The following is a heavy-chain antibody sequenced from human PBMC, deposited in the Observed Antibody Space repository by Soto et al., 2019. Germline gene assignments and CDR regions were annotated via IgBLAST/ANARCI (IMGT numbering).Heavy chain of an antibody. CDR3: AVVRRSGYYRPYYYYYGMDV. J-gene: IGHJ6*02. V-gene: IGHV7-4-1*01. D-gene: IGHD3-3*01. CDR2: INTNTGNP. CDR1: GYTFTSYA. Sequence: ASVKVSCKASGYTFTSYAMNWVRQAPGQGLEWMGWINTNTGNPTYAQGFTGRFVFSLDTSVSTAYLHICSLKAEDTAVYYCAVVRRSGYYRPYYYYYGMDVWGQGTTVTVSS.